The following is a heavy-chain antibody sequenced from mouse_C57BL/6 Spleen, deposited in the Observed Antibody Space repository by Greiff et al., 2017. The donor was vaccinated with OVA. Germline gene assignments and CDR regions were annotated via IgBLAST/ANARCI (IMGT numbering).Heavy chain of an antibody. CDR1: GYTFTSYW. D-gene: IGHD2-5*01. CDR3: VCLAYYSNYEAMDY. CDR2: IDPSDSYT. V-gene: IGHV1-59*01. Sequence: QVQLQQSGAELVRPGPSVKLSCKASGYTFTSYWMHWVKQRPGQGLEWIGVIDPSDSYTNYNQKFKGKATLTVDTSSSTAYMQLSSLTSEDSAVYYCVCLAYYSNYEAMDYWGQGTSVTVSS. J-gene: IGHJ4*01.